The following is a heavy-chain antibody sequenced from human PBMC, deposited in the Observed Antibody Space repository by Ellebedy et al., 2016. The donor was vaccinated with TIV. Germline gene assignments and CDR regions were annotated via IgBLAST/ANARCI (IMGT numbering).Heavy chain of an antibody. CDR2: ISSDGSRR. Sequence: GGSLRLXCAASGFTFRRYGMHWVRQAPGKGLEWVAVISSDGSRRSYADSVRDRFTIYRDNSKNTLYVQMNSLRAEDTAVYYCARNRIVVVDRRQRSWLDPWGQGTLVTVSS. V-gene: IGHV3-30*03. J-gene: IGHJ5*02. CDR1: GFTFRRYG. CDR3: ARNRIVVVDRRQRSWLDP. D-gene: IGHD2-15*01.